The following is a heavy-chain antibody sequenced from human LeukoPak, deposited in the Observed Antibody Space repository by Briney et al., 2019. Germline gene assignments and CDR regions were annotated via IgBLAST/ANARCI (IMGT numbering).Heavy chain of an antibody. CDR1: GFTFSTYS. D-gene: IGHD2-2*01. CDR3: ARAAEASCSGTSCYRYFHH. V-gene: IGHV3-30*03. CDR2: LASDGRTT. J-gene: IGHJ1*01. Sequence: GGSLRLSCEASGFTFSTYSLNWVRLAPGLGLERLIVLASDGRTTYYADSVSGRFTISRDNSNNALSLQMNSLNADDTAVYYCARAAEASCSGTSCYRYFHHWGQGTLAIVSS.